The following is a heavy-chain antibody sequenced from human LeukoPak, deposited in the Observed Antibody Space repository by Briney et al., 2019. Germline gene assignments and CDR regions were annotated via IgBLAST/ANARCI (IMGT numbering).Heavy chain of an antibody. CDR3: AKYTNRWSGDYYYGMDV. Sequence: PGGSLRLSCVASGFTFNFYAMTWVRQAPGKGLEWVSSLSGSGGSTFYADSVKGRFTISRDNSKNALDLQMNSVRAEDTAVYYCAKYTNRWSGDYYYGMDVWGQGTTVTVSS. J-gene: IGHJ6*02. V-gene: IGHV3-23*01. CDR1: GFTFNFYA. D-gene: IGHD6-13*01. CDR2: LSGSGGST.